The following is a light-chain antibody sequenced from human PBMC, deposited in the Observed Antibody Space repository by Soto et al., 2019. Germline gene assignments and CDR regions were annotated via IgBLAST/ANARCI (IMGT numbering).Light chain of an antibody. CDR1: QSISSW. CDR3: QQYNSPPAT. V-gene: IGKV1-5*01. J-gene: IGKJ1*01. CDR2: DAS. Sequence: DIPMTQSPSTLSASVGDRVTITCRASQSISSWLAWYQQKPGKAPKLLIYDASSLESGVPSRFSGSGSGTEFTLTISSLQPDDFATYYCQQYNSPPATFGQGTKVEIK.